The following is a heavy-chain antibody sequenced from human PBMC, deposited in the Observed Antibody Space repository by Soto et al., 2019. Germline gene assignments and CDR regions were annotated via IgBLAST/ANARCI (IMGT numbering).Heavy chain of an antibody. CDR1: GFTFSS. Sequence: EVQLLESGGGLVQPGGSLRLSCVASGFTFSSMSWVRQAPGKGLEWVSAISGSAGNTYYADSVKGRFTISRDNSKNTLFLQINSLRVEDTAVYYCAKREIAFDHWGQGTLVTVSS. D-gene: IGHD6-13*01. CDR3: AKREIAFDH. CDR2: ISGSAGNT. V-gene: IGHV3-23*01. J-gene: IGHJ4*02.